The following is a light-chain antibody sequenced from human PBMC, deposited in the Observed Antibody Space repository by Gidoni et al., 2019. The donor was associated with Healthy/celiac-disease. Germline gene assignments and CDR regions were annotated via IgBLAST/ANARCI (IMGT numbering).Light chain of an antibody. CDR3: QAWDSSIVV. V-gene: IGLV3-1*01. Sequence: SYELTQPHSVSVPPGQTASITCSGDKLGDKYACWYQQKPGQSPVLVIYQDSKRPSGIPERFSGSNSGNTATLTISGTQAMDEADYYCQAWDSSIVVFGGGTKLTVL. J-gene: IGLJ2*01. CDR1: KLGDKY. CDR2: QDS.